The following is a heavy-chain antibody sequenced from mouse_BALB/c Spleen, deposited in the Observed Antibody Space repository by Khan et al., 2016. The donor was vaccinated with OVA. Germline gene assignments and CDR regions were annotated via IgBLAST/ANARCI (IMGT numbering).Heavy chain of an antibody. CDR2: ISHSGST. CDR3: SRSVMAN. Sequence: EVQLQESGPGLVKPSQSLSLTCTVTGYSITSDYAWNWIRQFPGNKLEWMGYISHSGSTCYNPPHKSRSSITRDTSNNQFFLQLNSGTTEDTATYYCSRSVMANWGQGTMLTVSS. V-gene: IGHV3-2*02. J-gene: IGHJ2*01. CDR1: GYSITSDYA.